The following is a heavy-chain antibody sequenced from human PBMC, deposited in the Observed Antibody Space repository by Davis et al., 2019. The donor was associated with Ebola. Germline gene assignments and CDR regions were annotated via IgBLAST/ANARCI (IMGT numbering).Heavy chain of an antibody. J-gene: IGHJ4*02. V-gene: IGHV1-18*04. D-gene: IGHD1-1*01. CDR2: INPHNGNT. Sequence: ASVKVSCKASGYTFTNYGITWVRQAPGQGPEWTGWINPHNGNTNYAQNVQGRVIMTSDTATTTAYMEVGSLRSDDTAVYYCARAQFPTTSDHWGQGTLVTVSS. CDR1: GYTFTNYG. CDR3: ARAQFPTTSDH.